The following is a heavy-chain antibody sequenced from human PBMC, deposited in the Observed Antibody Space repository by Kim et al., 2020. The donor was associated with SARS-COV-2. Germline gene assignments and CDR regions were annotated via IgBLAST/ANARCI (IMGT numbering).Heavy chain of an antibody. CDR3: TTSGPGTEYYDILTSYYPDYYYRMDV. J-gene: IGHJ6*02. Sequence: GGSLRLSCAASGFTFSNAWMIWVRQAPGKGLEWVGRIKSKTDGGTTDYAAPVKGRFTISRDDSKNTLYLQMNSLKTEDTAVYYCTTSGPGTEYYDILTSYYPDYYYRMDVWVQGTTVTVSS. CDR1: GFTFSNAW. CDR2: IKSKTDGGTT. V-gene: IGHV3-15*01. D-gene: IGHD3-9*01.